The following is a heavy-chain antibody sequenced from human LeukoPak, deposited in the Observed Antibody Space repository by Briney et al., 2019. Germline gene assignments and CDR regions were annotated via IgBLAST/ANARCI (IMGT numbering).Heavy chain of an antibody. CDR2: INHSGST. D-gene: IGHD3-9*01. CDR3: ARRYFDWFHYARYFDY. CDR1: GGSFSGYY. J-gene: IGHJ4*02. Sequence: ASETLSLTCAVYGGSFSGYYWSWIRQPPGKGLEWIGEINHSGSTNYNPSLKSRVAISVDTSKNQFSLKLSSVTAADTAVYYCARRYFDWFHYARYFDYWGQGTLVTVSS. V-gene: IGHV4-34*01.